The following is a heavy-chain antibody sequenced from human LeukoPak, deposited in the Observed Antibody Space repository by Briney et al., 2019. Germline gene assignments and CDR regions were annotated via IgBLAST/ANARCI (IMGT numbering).Heavy chain of an antibody. Sequence: VASVKVSCKASGYTFTDYYIHWVRQAPGQGLECMGWINPNTGGIYHPQRFQGRVTMTRDTSISTASMELSGLTSDDTAVYYCARGAYPYCSRGTCFLAHFDSWGQGTLVTVSS. CDR3: ARGAYPYCSRGTCFLAHFDS. V-gene: IGHV1-2*02. J-gene: IGHJ4*02. D-gene: IGHD2-15*01. CDR1: GYTFTDYY. CDR2: INPNTGGI.